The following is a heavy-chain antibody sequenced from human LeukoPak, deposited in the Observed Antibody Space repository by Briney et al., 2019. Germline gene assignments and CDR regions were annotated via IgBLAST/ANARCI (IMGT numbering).Heavy chain of an antibody. CDR1: GGTFSSYA. J-gene: IGHJ6*03. V-gene: IGHV1-69*05. D-gene: IGHD2-2*01. Sequence: SVKVSCKASGGTFSSYAISWVRQAPGQGLEWMGGIIPIFGTANYAQKFQGRVTITTDESTSTAYMELSSLRSEDTAVYYCARTSLGYCSSASCSYYYYYMDVWGKGTTVTVSS. CDR2: IIPIFGTA. CDR3: ARTSLGYCSSASCSYYYYYMDV.